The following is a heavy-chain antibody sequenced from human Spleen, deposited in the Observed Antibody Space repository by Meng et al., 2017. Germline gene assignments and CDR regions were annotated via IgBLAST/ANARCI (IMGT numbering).Heavy chain of an antibody. D-gene: IGHD5-24*01. Sequence: GESLKISCAASGFTFSTYEMNWVRQAPGKGLEWFSYISGSGTIKYYADSVKGRFTISRDNAKNSLYLQVNSLRAEDTAVYYCAREAGWLHLLDYWGQGALVTVSS. CDR3: AREAGWLHLLDY. CDR1: GFTFSTYE. CDR2: ISGSGTIK. J-gene: IGHJ4*02. V-gene: IGHV3-48*03.